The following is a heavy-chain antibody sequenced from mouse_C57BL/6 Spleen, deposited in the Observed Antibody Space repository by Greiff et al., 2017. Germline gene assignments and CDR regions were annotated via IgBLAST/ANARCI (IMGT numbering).Heavy chain of an antibody. CDR1: GYTFTDYN. CDR3: ARRYDYDGYAMDY. D-gene: IGHD2-4*01. CDR2: INPNNGGT. V-gene: IGHV1-22*01. Sequence: VQLKESGPELVKPGASVKMSCKASGYTFTDYNMHWVKQSHGKSLEWIGYINPNNGGTSYNQKFKGKATLTVNKSSSTAYMELRSLTSEDSAVYYCARRYDYDGYAMDYWGQGTSVTVSS. J-gene: IGHJ4*01.